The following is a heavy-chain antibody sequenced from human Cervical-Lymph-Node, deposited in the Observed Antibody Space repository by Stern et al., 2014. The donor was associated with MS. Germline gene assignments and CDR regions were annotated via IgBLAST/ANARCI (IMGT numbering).Heavy chain of an antibody. CDR3: ARGWYSSGWLDY. CDR2: INHSGST. J-gene: IGHJ4*02. D-gene: IGHD6-19*01. CDR1: GGSFSGYY. Sequence: QVQLQQWGAGLLKPSETLSLTCAVYGGSFSGYYWSWIRQPPGKGLEWIGEINHSGSTNYNPSLKSRVTISGDTSKNQFSLKLSSVTAADTAVYYCARGWYSSGWLDYWGQGTLVTVSS. V-gene: IGHV4-34*01.